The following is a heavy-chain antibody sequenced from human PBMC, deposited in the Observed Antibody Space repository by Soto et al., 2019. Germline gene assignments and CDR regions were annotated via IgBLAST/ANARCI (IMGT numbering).Heavy chain of an antibody. CDR3: ARGGYGYYYDSSGPYDAFDI. D-gene: IGHD3-22*01. CDR1: GGTFSSNA. Sequence: GASVKVSCKASGGTFSSNAISWVRQAAGQGLEWMGGIIPILDTANYAQKFQGRVTITADESTSTAYMELSSLRSEDTAVYYCARGGYGYYYDSSGPYDAFDIWGQGTMVTVSS. CDR2: IIPILDTA. V-gene: IGHV1-69*13. J-gene: IGHJ3*02.